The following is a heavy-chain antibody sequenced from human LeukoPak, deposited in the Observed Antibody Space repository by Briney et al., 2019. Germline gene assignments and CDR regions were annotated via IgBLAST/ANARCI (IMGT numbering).Heavy chain of an antibody. J-gene: IGHJ6*02. V-gene: IGHV1-2*02. CDR2: INPNSGGT. CDR1: GYTFTGYY. Sequence: ASVKVSCKASGYTFTGYYMHWVRQAPGQGLEWMGWINPNSGGTNYAQKFQGRVTMTRDTSISTAYMELSSLRSEDTAGYYCARGRSYYDFWSGYFPDAYYYYGMDVWGQGTTVTVSS. CDR3: ARGRSYYDFWSGYFPDAYYYYGMDV. D-gene: IGHD3-3*01.